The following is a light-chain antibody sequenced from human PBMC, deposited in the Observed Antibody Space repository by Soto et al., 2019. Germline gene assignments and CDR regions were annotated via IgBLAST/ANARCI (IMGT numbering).Light chain of an antibody. CDR1: QSVSNNY. V-gene: IGKV3-20*01. J-gene: IGKJ1*01. Sequence: EIVLTQSPGTLSLSPGERATLSCRASQSVSNNYLAWYQQKPGQAPRLLIYGASSRATGIPDRFSGSGSGTDFTLNISRLGPEDFAVYYCQQYGRSPTFGHGTKVEIK. CDR3: QQYGRSPT. CDR2: GAS.